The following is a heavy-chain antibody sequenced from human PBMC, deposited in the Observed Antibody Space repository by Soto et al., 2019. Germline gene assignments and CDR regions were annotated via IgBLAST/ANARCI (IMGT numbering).Heavy chain of an antibody. CDR3: ARIPPSSGMIWFGH. V-gene: IGHV2-5*02. J-gene: IGHJ5*02. Sequence: QITLKESGPTLVKPTQTLTLTCTFSGFSLSTSGVGVGWIRQPPGKALEWLALIYWDDDKRYSPSLKSRLTITKDTSKNQVVITMATMDPVDTATYYCARIPPSSGMIWFGHWGQGTLVTVSS. D-gene: IGHD3-10*01. CDR2: IYWDDDK. CDR1: GFSLSTSGVG.